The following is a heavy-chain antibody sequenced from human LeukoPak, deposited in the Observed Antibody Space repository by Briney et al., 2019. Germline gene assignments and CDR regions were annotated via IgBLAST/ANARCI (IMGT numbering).Heavy chain of an antibody. J-gene: IGHJ4*02. CDR1: GVSISGTNYY. CDR2: IHYRLPT. Sequence: PSETLPLTCDVSGVSISGTNYYWGWIRQPPGMGLEWIGSIHYRLPTFYNPLLKSRVTISVDTSKNQISLRLRSVTAADTAVYYCARHEEEDGCNAKTPDYWGQGTLVTVSS. V-gene: IGHV4-39*01. CDR3: ARHEEEDGCNAKTPDY. D-gene: IGHD5-24*01.